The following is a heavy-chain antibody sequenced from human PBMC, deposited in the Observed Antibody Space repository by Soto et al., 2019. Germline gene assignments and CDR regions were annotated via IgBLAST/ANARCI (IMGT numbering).Heavy chain of an antibody. CDR3: ARAVAVPADFDY. Sequence: ASVKVSCKASGYSFTGYAMHWVRQAPGQRLEWMGWINAGNGNTKYSQKFQGRVTITRDTSASTAYMELSSLRSEDTALYYCARAVAVPADFDYWGQGTLVTSPQ. J-gene: IGHJ4*02. V-gene: IGHV1-3*01. D-gene: IGHD4-17*01. CDR1: GYSFTGYA. CDR2: INAGNGNT.